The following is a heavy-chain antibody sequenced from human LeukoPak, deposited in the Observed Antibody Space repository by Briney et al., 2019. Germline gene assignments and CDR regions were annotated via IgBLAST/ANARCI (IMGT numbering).Heavy chain of an antibody. Sequence: GGSLRLSCAASGFTFTTYWMHWVRQAPGKGLVWVSHINSDGSITSYADSVKGRFTISRDNAKNTLYLQINSLRAEDTAVYYCARDAVDTANAVWGQGTTVTVSS. CDR1: GFTFTTYW. D-gene: IGHD5-18*01. V-gene: IGHV3-74*01. CDR3: ARDAVDTANAV. J-gene: IGHJ6*02. CDR2: INSDGSIT.